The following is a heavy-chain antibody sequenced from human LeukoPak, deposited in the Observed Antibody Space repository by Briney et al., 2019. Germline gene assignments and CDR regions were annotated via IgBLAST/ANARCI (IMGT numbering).Heavy chain of an antibody. V-gene: IGHV3-66*01. CDR3: AADHVLLWFGEST. J-gene: IGHJ5*02. D-gene: IGHD3-10*01. Sequence: GGSLRLSCAASGFTVSSNYMSWVRQAPGKGLEWVSVIYSGGSTYYADSVKGRFTISRDNSKNTLYLQMNSLRAEDAAVYYCAADHVLLWFGESTWGQGTLVTVSS. CDR1: GFTVSSNY. CDR2: IYSGGST.